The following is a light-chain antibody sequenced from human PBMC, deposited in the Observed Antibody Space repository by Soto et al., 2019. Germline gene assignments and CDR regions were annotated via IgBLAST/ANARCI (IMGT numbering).Light chain of an antibody. CDR1: HSVNTNY. CDR2: CXS. J-gene: IGKJ3*01. Sequence: SVWTKSPGALSLSLGERATLSXRASHSVNTNYLAWHQRQPGXAPRLXXYCXSSRASGSPDRFSGSGSGTDFTLTSSRLEPEDVAAYYCQQYGRTGVTFGPGTKVDIK. CDR3: QQYGRTGVT. V-gene: IGKV3-20*01.